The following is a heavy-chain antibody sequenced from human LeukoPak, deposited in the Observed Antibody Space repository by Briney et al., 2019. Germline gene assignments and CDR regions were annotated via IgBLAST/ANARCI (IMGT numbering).Heavy chain of an antibody. J-gene: IGHJ4*02. CDR3: AREEQLGPFDY. CDR2: ISSSSGTI. V-gene: IGHV3-48*01. D-gene: IGHD6-6*01. CDR1: GFTFSSYS. Sequence: GGSLRLSCAASGFTFSSYSMNWVRQAPGKGLEWVSYISSSSGTIYYADSVKGRFTISRDNAKNSLYLQMNSLRAEDTAVYYCAREEQLGPFDYWGQGTLVTVSS.